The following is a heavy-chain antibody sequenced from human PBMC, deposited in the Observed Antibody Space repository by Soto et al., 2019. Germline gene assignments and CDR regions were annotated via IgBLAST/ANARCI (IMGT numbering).Heavy chain of an antibody. J-gene: IGHJ6*02. V-gene: IGHV1-69*02. CDR3: ASHFTGVLGLGASPPGGDNYGWDV. D-gene: IGHD2-8*02. Sequence: QVQLVQSGAEVKKPGSSVKVSCKASGGTFSRYTISWVRQAPGQVLEWMGRIIQILDIPNYAQNFQGRVTITADKSTSTAYLELSSLRSDDTAVYYCASHFTGVLGLGASPPGGDNYGWDVWGQGTTVTVSS. CDR1: GGTFSRYT. CDR2: IIQILDIP.